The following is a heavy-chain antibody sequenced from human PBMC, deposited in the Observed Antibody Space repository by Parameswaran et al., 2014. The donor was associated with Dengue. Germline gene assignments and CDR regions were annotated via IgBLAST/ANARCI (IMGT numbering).Heavy chain of an antibody. Sequence: VRQMPGKGLEWVSSISSSSSYIYYADSVKGRFTISRDNAKNSLYLQMNSLRAEDTAVYYCARENGSGRKGYYYYYMDVWGKGTTVTVSS. CDR2: ISSSSSYI. V-gene: IGHV3-21*01. CDR3: ARENGSGRKGYYYYYMDV. D-gene: IGHD3-10*01. J-gene: IGHJ6*03.